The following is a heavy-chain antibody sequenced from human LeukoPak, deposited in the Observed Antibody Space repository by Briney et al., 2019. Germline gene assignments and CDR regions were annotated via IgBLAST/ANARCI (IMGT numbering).Heavy chain of an antibody. Sequence: PGGSLRLSCAASGFTFNSYSMNWVRQAPGKGLEWVSSISGSNSYIYYADSMKGRFTISRDNAKNSLYLQMNSLRAEDTAVYYCAKQGAGIRDWGQGTLVTVSS. J-gene: IGHJ4*02. D-gene: IGHD6-19*01. CDR3: AKQGAGIRD. CDR1: GFTFNSYS. V-gene: IGHV3-21*01. CDR2: ISGSNSYI.